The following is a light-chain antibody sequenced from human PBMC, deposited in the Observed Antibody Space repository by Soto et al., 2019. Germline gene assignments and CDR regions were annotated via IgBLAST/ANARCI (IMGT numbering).Light chain of an antibody. J-gene: IGLJ3*02. CDR1: SSDVGNYNY. V-gene: IGLV2-8*01. CDR2: DVT. CDR3: SSYGGSNNVV. Sequence: QSALTQPPSASGSPGQSVTVSCTGTSSDVGNYNYVSWYQQHPGKAPKLMIYDVTKRPSGVPDRFSGSKSGNTASLTVSGLQAEDEADYYCSSYGGSNNVVFGGGTQLTVL.